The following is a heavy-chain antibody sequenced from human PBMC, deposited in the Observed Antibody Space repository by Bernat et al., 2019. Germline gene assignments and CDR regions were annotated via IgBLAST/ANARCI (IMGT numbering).Heavy chain of an antibody. V-gene: IGHV3-23*01. J-gene: IGHJ5*02. CDR2: ISGSGGST. CDR1: GFTFSSYA. CDR3: AKVGYYGSGSYYNQRNWFDP. Sequence: EVQLLESGGGLVQPGGSLRLSCAASGFTFSSYAMSWVRQAPGKGLEWVSAISGSGGSTYYADSVKGRFTISRDNSKNTLYLQMNSRRAEDTAVYYCAKVGYYGSGSYYNQRNWFDPWGQGTLVTVSS. D-gene: IGHD3-10*01.